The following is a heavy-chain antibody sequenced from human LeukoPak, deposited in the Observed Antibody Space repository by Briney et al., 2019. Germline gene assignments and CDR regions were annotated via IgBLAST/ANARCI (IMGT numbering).Heavy chain of an antibody. V-gene: IGHV4-39*01. Sequence: SETMSLTCTVSGGSISSSGYYWGWIRQPPGKGLEWIASIYYSGSTYYNPSLKSRVTISVDTSKNQLSLKLSSLTAADTAVYYCARHGYSGSYYGLSWFDPWGQGTLVTVSS. D-gene: IGHD1-26*01. CDR1: GGSISSSGYY. J-gene: IGHJ5*02. CDR3: ARHGYSGSYYGLSWFDP. CDR2: IYYSGST.